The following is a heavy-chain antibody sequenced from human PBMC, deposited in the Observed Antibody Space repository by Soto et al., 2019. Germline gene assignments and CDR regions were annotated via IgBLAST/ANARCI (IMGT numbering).Heavy chain of an antibody. Sequence: QLQLQESGSGLVKPSQTLSLTCAVSGASVDSGGYSWSWIRQPPGKGLEWIGYIYHGVSTDYNPSLKSRLTISVDSSKNLFSLSLSSVTAADTAVYFCVRSGCSSTACHTDWFDPWGPGTLVTVSS. CDR2: IYHGVST. V-gene: IGHV4-30-2*01. CDR3: VRSGCSSTACHTDWFDP. CDR1: GASVDSGGYS. D-gene: IGHD2-2*01. J-gene: IGHJ5*02.